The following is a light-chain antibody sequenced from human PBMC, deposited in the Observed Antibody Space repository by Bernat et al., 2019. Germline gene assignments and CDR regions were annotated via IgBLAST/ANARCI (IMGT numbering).Light chain of an antibody. V-gene: IGKV3-11*01. Sequence: EFVLTQSPATLSLSPGESATLSCRASQSVYNYLAWYQQKPGQPPRLLVYDTFNRATGIPPRFSGSGSGTDFTLTISSLEPEDFAVYFCHQRFSWPPAFGKGTRLEIK. CDR1: QSVYNY. CDR2: DTF. J-gene: IGKJ5*01. CDR3: HQRFSWPPA.